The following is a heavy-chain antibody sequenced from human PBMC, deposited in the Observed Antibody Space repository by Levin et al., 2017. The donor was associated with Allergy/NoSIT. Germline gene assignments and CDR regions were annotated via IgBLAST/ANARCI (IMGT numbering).Heavy chain of an antibody. CDR3: ARDTGGTDGYYCDY. CDR2: IYHSGST. Sequence: SETLSLTCAVSGGSISSSNWWSWVRQPPGKGLEWIGEIYHSGSTNYNPSLKSRVTISVDKSKNQFSLKLSSVTAADTAMYYCARDTGGTDGYYCDYWGQGTLVTVSS. CDR1: GGSISSSNW. D-gene: IGHD1-7*01. J-gene: IGHJ4*02. V-gene: IGHV4-4*02.